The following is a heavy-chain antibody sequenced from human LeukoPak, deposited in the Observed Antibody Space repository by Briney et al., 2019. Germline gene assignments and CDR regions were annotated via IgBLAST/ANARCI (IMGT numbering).Heavy chain of an antibody. V-gene: IGHV4-59*01. D-gene: IGHD1-14*01. CDR3: AMTNQIDERAFDI. J-gene: IGHJ3*02. Sequence: SETLSLTCTVSGGSISSYYWSWIRQTPGKGLEWIGYIYYSGSTNYNPSLKSRVTISIDTSKNQFSLKQSSVTAAAAAAYYCAMTNQIDERAFDIWGQGTMVTVSS. CDR2: IYYSGST. CDR1: GGSISSYY.